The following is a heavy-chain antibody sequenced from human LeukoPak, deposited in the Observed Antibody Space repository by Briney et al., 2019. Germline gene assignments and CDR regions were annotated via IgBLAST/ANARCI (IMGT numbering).Heavy chain of an antibody. CDR2: IIPIFGTA. D-gene: IGHD3-22*01. J-gene: IGHJ6*02. CDR1: GGTFSSYA. V-gene: IGHV1-69*05. Sequence: GGSVKVSCKASGGTFSSYAISWVRQAPGQGLEWMGGIIPIFGTANYAQKFQGRVTITTDESTSTAYMELSSLRSEDTAVYYCARERPYYYDSSGYYYNILGYYYYGMDVWGQGTTVTVSS. CDR3: ARERPYYYDSSGYYYNILGYYYYGMDV.